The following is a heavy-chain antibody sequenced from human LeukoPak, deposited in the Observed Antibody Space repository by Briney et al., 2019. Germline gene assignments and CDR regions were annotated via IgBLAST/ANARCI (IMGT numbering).Heavy chain of an antibody. CDR2: IDPSDGST. CDR1: GYTFTTYF. CDR3: ARGCRVVPGVHNVGRTQYYNGMDV. Sequence: ASVKVSCTASGYTFTTYFDHWVRQAPGQGLEWMGIIDPSDGSTSHAQKFPGRVTMTRDTSTSTVYMELSSLRSEDTAVYFCARGCRVVPGVHNVGRTQYYNGMDVWGQGTTVTVSS. J-gene: IGHJ6*02. D-gene: IGHD2-2*01. V-gene: IGHV1-46*01.